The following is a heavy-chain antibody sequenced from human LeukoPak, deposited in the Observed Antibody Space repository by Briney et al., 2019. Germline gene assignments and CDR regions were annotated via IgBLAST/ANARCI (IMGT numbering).Heavy chain of an antibody. J-gene: IGHJ4*02. CDR3: AYSSSRNEKPD. D-gene: IGHD6-13*01. CDR2: ISGSGGST. CDR1: GGSFSHYY. V-gene: IGHV3-23*01. Sequence: ETLSLTCVVYGGSFSHYYWTWIRQAPGKGLEWVSAISGSGGSTYYADSVKGRFTISRDNSKNTLYLQMNSLRAEDTAVYYCAYSSSRNEKPDWGQGTLVTVSS.